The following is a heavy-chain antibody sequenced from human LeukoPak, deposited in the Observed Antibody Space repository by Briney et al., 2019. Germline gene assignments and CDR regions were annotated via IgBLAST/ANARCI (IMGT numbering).Heavy chain of an antibody. CDR2: ISGSSSAI. Sequence: PGGSLRLSCAASGFTFSTYGMSWVRQAPGKGVEWLSYISGSSSAINYADSVKGRFTISRDNAKNSLFLKMNSLRAEDTAVYYCATYSGYDRIFDYWGQGPLVTVSS. D-gene: IGHD5-12*01. CDR3: ATYSGYDRIFDY. J-gene: IGHJ4*02. CDR1: GFTFSTYG. V-gene: IGHV3-48*01.